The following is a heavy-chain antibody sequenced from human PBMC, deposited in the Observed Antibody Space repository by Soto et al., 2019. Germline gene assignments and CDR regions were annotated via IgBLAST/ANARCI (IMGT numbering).Heavy chain of an antibody. V-gene: IGHV1-18*01. CDR2: ISAYNGNT. CDR1: GYTFTSYG. CDR3: ARDHGIVGATTDYFDY. D-gene: IGHD1-26*01. J-gene: IGHJ4*02. Sequence: ASVKVSCKASGYTFTSYGISWVRQAPGQGLEWMGWISAYNGNTNYAQKLQGRVTMTTDTSTSTAYMELRSLRSDDTAVYYCARDHGIVGATTDYFDYWGQGTLVTRLL.